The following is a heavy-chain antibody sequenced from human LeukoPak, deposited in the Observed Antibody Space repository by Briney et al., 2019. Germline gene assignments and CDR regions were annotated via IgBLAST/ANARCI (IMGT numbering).Heavy chain of an antibody. CDR2: ISSSSSYI. V-gene: IGHV3-21*01. D-gene: IGHD3-22*01. J-gene: IGHJ4*02. CDR3: ARDGYYYDSSGLFDY. CDR1: GFTFSSYS. Sequence: GGSLRLSCAASGFTFSSYSMNWVRQAPGNGLEWVSSISSSSSYIYYADSVKGRFTISRDNAKNSLYLQMNSLRDEDTAVYYCARDGYYYDSSGLFDYWGQGTLVTVSS.